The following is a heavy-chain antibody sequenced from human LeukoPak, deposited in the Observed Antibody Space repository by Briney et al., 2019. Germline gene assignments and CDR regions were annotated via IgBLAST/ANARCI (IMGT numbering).Heavy chain of an antibody. CDR1: GYSFNSYY. J-gene: IGHJ4*02. Sequence: AAVKVSCKASGYSFNSYYIHWVRQAPGQGLEWMGTINPSGHRTIYAQNFQGRVTMTTDTSTRIVDMELSGLKSEDTAVYYCARDLGDYGGNSGFFDFWGQGSLATVSS. CDR2: INPSGHRT. CDR3: ARDLGDYGGNSGFFDF. D-gene: IGHD4-23*01. V-gene: IGHV1-46*02.